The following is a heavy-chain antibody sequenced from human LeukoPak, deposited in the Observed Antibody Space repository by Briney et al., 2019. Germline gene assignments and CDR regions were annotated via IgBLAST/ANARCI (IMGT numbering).Heavy chain of an antibody. CDR3: ARHEYSGSYYEPAAWGFDI. D-gene: IGHD1-26*01. V-gene: IGHV4-39*01. CDR2: FYFSGST. CDR1: GGSISSSSYY. Sequence: SETLSLTRTVSGGSISSSSYYWGWIRQPPGKGLEWIGSFYFSGSTYYNPSLKSRVTISVDTSKNQFSLKLSSVTAADTAVYYCARHEYSGSYYEPAAWGFDIWGQGTMVTVSS. J-gene: IGHJ3*02.